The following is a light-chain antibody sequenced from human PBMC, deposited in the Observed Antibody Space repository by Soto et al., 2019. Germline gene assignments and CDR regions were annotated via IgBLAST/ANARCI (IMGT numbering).Light chain of an antibody. CDR3: QQRSNWPLLT. CDR2: DAS. Sequence: EIELTQSPATLSLSPGERSTLSCMASENVSSYLAWYQQKPGQAPRLLIYDASNRATGIPARFSGSGSGTDFTLTISSLEPEDFAVYYCQQRSNWPLLTFGGGTKVEIK. J-gene: IGKJ4*01. CDR1: ENVSSY. V-gene: IGKV3-11*01.